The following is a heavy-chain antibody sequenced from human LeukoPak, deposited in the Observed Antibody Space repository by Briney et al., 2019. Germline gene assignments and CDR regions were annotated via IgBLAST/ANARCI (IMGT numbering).Heavy chain of an antibody. Sequence: GGSLRLSCAASGFTFSDFAMAWVRQAPGKGLEWVSTVSNSGGSRYHADSVKGRFTISRDNSQNTLFLQMNSLRGEDTAAYYCAKDGLSGYNFDYWGQGTLVSVSS. CDR1: GFTFSDFA. V-gene: IGHV3-23*01. J-gene: IGHJ4*02. CDR2: VSNSGGSR. CDR3: AKDGLSGYNFDY. D-gene: IGHD5-24*01.